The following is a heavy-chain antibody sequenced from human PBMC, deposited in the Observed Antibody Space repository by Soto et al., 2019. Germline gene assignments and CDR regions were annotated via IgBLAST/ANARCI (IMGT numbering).Heavy chain of an antibody. CDR2: MSGRGYST. Sequence: EVQLLESGGGLVHPGGSLRLSCAGSGFTFASDVINWVRQAPGKGLEWVSGMSGRGYSTKYSDSVKGRFTMSRDNFKKTLQLQMASLRVEDTAVYYCAKDPVPGATVTPSFDSWGQGTLVTVSS. CDR1: GFTFASDV. V-gene: IGHV3-23*01. D-gene: IGHD4-4*01. CDR3: AKDPVPGATVTPSFDS. J-gene: IGHJ4*02.